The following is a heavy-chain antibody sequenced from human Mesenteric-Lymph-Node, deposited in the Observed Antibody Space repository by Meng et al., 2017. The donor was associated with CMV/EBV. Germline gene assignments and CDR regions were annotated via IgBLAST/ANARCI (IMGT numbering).Heavy chain of an antibody. J-gene: IGHJ4*02. CDR3: ARDQYTGSPYYFDY. CDR1: GGSISSYY. CDR2: IYHSGST. V-gene: IGHV4-38-2*02. Sequence: SETLSLTCTVSGGSISSYYWGWIRQPPGKGLEWIASIYHSGSTYYNPSLKSRVTISVDTSKNQFSLKLSSVTAADTALYYCARDQYTGSPYYFDYWGQGTLVTVSS. D-gene: IGHD1-26*01.